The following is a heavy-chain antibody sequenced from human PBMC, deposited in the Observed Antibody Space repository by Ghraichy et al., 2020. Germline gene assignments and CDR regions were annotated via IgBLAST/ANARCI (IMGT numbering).Heavy chain of an antibody. J-gene: IGHJ4*01. D-gene: IGHD6-19*01. Sequence: LSLTCAASGFIFSGYWMSWVRQAPGKGPEWVANIKKVGSEKYYVDSVKVRFTIPRDNAKNSLYLQMNRLRAEDTAVYYCARDLGSGRYFDYWGHGTLVPVSS. V-gene: IGHV3-7*01. CDR1: GFIFSGYW. CDR2: IKKVGSEK. CDR3: ARDLGSGRYFDY.